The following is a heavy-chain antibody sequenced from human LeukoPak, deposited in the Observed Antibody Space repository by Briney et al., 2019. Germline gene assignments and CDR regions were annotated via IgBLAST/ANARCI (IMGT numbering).Heavy chain of an antibody. J-gene: IGHJ4*02. V-gene: IGHV3-30*03. Sequence: PGGSLRLSCAASGFTFSSYGMHWVRQAPAKGLEWVAVIAYDGSNKYYADSVKGRFTISRDNSKNTLYLQMNSLRAEDTAVYYCLYSSSSGDYWGQGTLVTVSS. D-gene: IGHD6-13*01. CDR3: LYSSSSGDY. CDR2: IAYDGSNK. CDR1: GFTFSSYG.